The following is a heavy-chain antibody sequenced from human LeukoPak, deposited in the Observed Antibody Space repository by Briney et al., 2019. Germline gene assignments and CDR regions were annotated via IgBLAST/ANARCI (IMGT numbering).Heavy chain of an antibody. CDR3: TTQQTPAMFIGY. CDR2: IWYDGSNK. V-gene: IGHV3-33*01. D-gene: IGHD2-2*01. CDR1: GFTFSSYG. J-gene: IGHJ4*02. Sequence: PGGSLRLSCAASGFTFSSYGMHWVRQAPGKGLEWVAVIWYDGSNKYYADSVKGRFTISRDNSKNPLYLQMNSLRAEDTAVYYWTTQQTPAMFIGYGGQGTLVTVSS.